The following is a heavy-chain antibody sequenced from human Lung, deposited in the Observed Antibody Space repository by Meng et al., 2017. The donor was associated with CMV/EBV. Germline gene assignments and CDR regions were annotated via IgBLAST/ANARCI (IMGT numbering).Heavy chain of an antibody. J-gene: IGHJ4*02. Sequence: SXTLSLXCTVSGGSISSSSYYWGWIRQPPGKGLEWIGSIYYSGSTYYNPSLKSRVTISVDTSKNQFSLKLSSVTAADTAVYYCARYGGVVVVPAAIPLDYWXKGTXVTVSS. CDR3: ARYGGVVVVPAAIPLDY. D-gene: IGHD2-2*02. CDR1: GGSISSSSYY. CDR2: IYYSGST. V-gene: IGHV4-39*01.